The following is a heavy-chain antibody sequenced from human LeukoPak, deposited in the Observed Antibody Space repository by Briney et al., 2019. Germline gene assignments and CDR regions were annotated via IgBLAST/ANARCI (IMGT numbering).Heavy chain of an antibody. J-gene: IGHJ5*02. CDR1: GITYINFG. CDR3: AREAAPTTVAGWFDP. CDR2: IRYDGSNK. D-gene: IGHD6-19*01. V-gene: IGHV3-33*01. Sequence: PGRSLRLSCTVSGITYINFGIHWVRQAPGKGLEWVAVIRYDGSNKYYVDSVKGRFTISRDNSKNTLYLQMNSLRVEDTAVYYCAREAAPTTVAGWFDPWGQGTLVTVSS.